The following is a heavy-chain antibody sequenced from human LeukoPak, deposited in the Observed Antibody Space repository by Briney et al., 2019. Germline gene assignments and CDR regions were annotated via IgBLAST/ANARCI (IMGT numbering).Heavy chain of an antibody. Sequence: SETLSLTCIVSGYSISSGYCWGWIRQPPGKGLEWIGSIYHSGSTYYNPSLKSRVTISVDTSKNQFSLKLSSVTAADTAVYYCAGTDYYGSGSYYNGPRRYNWFDPWGQGTLVTVSS. D-gene: IGHD3-10*01. V-gene: IGHV4-38-2*02. CDR1: GYSISSGYC. CDR2: IYHSGST. CDR3: AGTDYYGSGSYYNGPRRYNWFDP. J-gene: IGHJ5*02.